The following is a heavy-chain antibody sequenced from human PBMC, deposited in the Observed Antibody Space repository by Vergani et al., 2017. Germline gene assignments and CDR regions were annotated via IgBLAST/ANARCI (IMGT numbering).Heavy chain of an antibody. CDR2: ISWNSGSI. CDR3: AKVGRSEVAGTFGAFDI. J-gene: IGHJ3*02. CDR1: GFTFHNYA. D-gene: IGHD6-19*01. V-gene: IGHV3-9*01. Sequence: EVQLLESGGGLAQPGGSLRLSCAASGFTFHNYAMHWVRQAPGKGLEWVSGISWNSGSIGYADSVKGRFTISRDNAKNSLYLQMNSLRPEDTAVYYCAKVGRSEVAGTFGAFDIWGQGTMVTVSS.